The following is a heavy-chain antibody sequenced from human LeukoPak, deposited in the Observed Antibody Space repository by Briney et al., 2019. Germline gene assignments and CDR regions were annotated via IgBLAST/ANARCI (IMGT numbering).Heavy chain of an antibody. Sequence: GASVKVSCKASGYTFTSYYIHWVRQAPGQGLEWMGIINPSGGSTSYAQKFQGRVTMTRDTSTSTAYMELSRLRSDDTAVYYCAGGEYSSSDYWGQGTLVTVSS. D-gene: IGHD6-6*01. CDR1: GYTFTSYY. CDR3: AGGEYSSSDY. CDR2: INPSGGST. J-gene: IGHJ4*02. V-gene: IGHV1-46*01.